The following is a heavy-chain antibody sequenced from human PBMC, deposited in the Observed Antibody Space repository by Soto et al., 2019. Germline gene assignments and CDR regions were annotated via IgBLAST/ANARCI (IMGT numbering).Heavy chain of an antibody. CDR1: GYTFTSYA. CDR3: ARTVGYYYGMDV. D-gene: IGHD4-17*01. J-gene: IGHJ6*02. CDR2: INAGNGNT. V-gene: IGHV1-3*01. Sequence: QVKLVQSGAEVKKPGASVKVSCKASGYTFTSYAMHWVRQAPGQRLEWMGWINAGNGNTKYSQKFQGRVTITRDTSASTAYMQLSSLRFEDTAVYYCARTVGYYYGMDVWGQGTTVTVSS.